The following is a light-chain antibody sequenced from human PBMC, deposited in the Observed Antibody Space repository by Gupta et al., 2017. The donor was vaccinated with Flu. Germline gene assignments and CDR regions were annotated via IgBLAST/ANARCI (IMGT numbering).Light chain of an antibody. CDR2: LNSDGSH. Sequence: QVVLTQSPSASASLGASVKLTCTLSSGHSSYAIAWHQQQPEKGPRYLMKLNSDGSHRKGDGIPDRFSGSSSGAERYLTISSLQSEDEADYYCQTWGTGIRVFGGGTKLTVL. J-gene: IGLJ3*02. V-gene: IGLV4-69*01. CDR1: SGHSSYA. CDR3: QTWGTGIRV.